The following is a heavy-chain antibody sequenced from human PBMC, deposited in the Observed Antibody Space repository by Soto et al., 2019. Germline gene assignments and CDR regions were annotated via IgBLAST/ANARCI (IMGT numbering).Heavy chain of an antibody. V-gene: IGHV2-5*02. Sequence: GSGPKLVNPTQTLTLTCTFSGFSLRTRGVGVGWIRHPPGKALEWLALIYWDDDKRYSPSLKSRLTITKDTSKNQVVLTMTNMDPVDTATYYCARLIAVAGTTVGNWFDPWGQGTLVTVSS. CDR2: IYWDDDK. CDR3: ARLIAVAGTTVGNWFDP. J-gene: IGHJ5*02. CDR1: GFSLRTRGVG. D-gene: IGHD6-19*01.